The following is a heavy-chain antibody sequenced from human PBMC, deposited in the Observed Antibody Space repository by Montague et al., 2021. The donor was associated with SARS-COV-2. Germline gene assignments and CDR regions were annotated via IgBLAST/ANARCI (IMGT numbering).Heavy chain of an antibody. CDR1: GGSISSYY. CDR3: ARVKGNYYGSGSYYYYYYYGMDV. D-gene: IGHD3-10*01. Sequence: SETRSLTCTVSGGSISSYYWSWIRQPPGKGLEWIGYIYYSGSTNXNPSLKSRVTISVDTSKNQFSLKLSSVTAADTAVYYCARVKGNYYGSGSYYYYYYYGMDVWGQGTTVTVSS. V-gene: IGHV4-59*01. J-gene: IGHJ6*02. CDR2: IYYSGST.